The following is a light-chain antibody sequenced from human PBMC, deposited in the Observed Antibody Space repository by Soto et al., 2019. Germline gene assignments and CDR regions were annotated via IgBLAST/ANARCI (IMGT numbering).Light chain of an antibody. CDR1: QSVSSSY. Sequence: IVLTQSPGTLSLSPWERATLSCRASQSVSSSYLAWYQQKPGQAPRLLIYGASSRATGIPDRFSGSGSGTDFTLTISSLQPEDFATYYCQQSYSTPHTFGGGTKVDIK. CDR2: GAS. V-gene: IGKV3-20*01. CDR3: QQSYSTPHT. J-gene: IGKJ4*01.